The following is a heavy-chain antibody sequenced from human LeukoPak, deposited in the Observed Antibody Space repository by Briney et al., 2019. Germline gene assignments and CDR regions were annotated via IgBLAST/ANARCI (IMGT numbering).Heavy chain of an antibody. Sequence: GGSLRLSCAASGFSFSSYSMNWVRQAPGKGLEWVSSISSSSSYIYYADSVKGRFTISGDNAKNSLYLQMNSLRAEDTAVYYCVRARDCSSTSCYGGMDVWGKGTTVTVSS. D-gene: IGHD2-2*01. CDR1: GFSFSSYS. CDR2: ISSSSSYI. V-gene: IGHV3-21*01. J-gene: IGHJ6*03. CDR3: VRARDCSSTSCYGGMDV.